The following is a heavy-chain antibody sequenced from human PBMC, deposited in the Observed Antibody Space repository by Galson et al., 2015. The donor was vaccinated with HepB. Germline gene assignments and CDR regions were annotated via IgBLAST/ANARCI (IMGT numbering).Heavy chain of an antibody. J-gene: IGHJ5*02. CDR3: VRHEKGFDLWSGYYAFDP. V-gene: IGHV5-51*01. CDR1: TFIFSTYS. CDR2: INPGDFDI. Sequence: SLRLSCAASTFIFSTYSMNWVRQVPGKGLEWVGIINPGDFDIRYSPSFQGQVTISADKSISTAYLQWSSLKASDTAMYYCVRHEKGFDLWSGYYAFDPWGQGTLVTVSS. D-gene: IGHD3-3*01.